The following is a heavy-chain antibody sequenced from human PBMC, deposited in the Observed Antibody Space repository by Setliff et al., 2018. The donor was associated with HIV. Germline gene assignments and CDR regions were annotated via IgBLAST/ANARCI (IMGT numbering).Heavy chain of an antibody. V-gene: IGHV4-39*01. J-gene: IGHJ4*02. Sequence: SEILSLTCSVFGDSISGRNYYWGWIRQPPGKGLEWIASIFYDGATYHNTSLRSRVTISKDRSKNQFSLKLISMTGADTAVYYCAGLGVVAVWGQGIPVTVSS. CDR1: GDSISGRNYY. CDR3: AGLGVVAV. D-gene: IGHD2-15*01. CDR2: IFYDGAT.